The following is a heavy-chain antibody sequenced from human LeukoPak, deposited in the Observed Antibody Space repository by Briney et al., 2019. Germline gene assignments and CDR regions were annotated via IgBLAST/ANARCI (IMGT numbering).Heavy chain of an antibody. V-gene: IGHV4-39*02. D-gene: IGHD3-10*02. J-gene: IGHJ6*02. CDR2: IYYSGTT. CDR1: GDSINSGNSY. Sequence: SETLSLTCTVSGDSINSGNSYWGWVRQSPGKGLEWIANIYYSGTTHYNPSLKSRITMSADTSKNQVSLRLRSVTAADTGLYYCAREDWDHEMFHFYGMDVWGPGTSVFVSS. CDR3: AREDWDHEMFHFYGMDV.